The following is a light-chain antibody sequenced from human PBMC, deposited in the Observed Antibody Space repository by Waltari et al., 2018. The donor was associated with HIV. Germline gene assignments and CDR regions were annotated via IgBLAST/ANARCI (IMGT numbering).Light chain of an antibody. CDR1: QDISSY. J-gene: IGKJ3*01. CDR2: TAS. CDR3: QQLKSYPVT. V-gene: IGKV1-9*01. Sequence: DIQMTQSPSSLSASVGDRVTITCRASQDISSYLAWYQQKPGKAPKVFIYTASTLQGGVPARFSGSGSGTEFTLTITSLQPEDFATYYCQQLKSYPVTFGPGTKVDLK.